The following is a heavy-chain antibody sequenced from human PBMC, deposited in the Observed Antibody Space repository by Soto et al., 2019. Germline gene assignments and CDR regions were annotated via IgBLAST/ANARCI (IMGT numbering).Heavy chain of an antibody. Sequence: ASVKVSCKASGYTFTSYAMHWVRQAPGQRLEWMGWINAVNGNTKYSQKFQGRVTITRYTSASTAYMELSSLRSEDTAVYYCARDGTIFGVLKYYYYGMDVWGQGTTVTVSS. J-gene: IGHJ6*02. CDR2: INAVNGNT. CDR1: GYTFTSYA. V-gene: IGHV1-3*01. D-gene: IGHD3-3*01. CDR3: ARDGTIFGVLKYYYYGMDV.